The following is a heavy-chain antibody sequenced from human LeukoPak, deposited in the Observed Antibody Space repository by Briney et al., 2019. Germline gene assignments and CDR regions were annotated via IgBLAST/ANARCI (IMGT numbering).Heavy chain of an antibody. Sequence: PGGSLRLSCAASGFTFSSYGMHSVRQAPGKGLEWVAVIWYDGSNKYYADSVKGRFTISRDNSKNTLYLQMNSLRAEDTAVYYCAKDSDTGYYYYYMDVWGKGTTVTVSS. CDR3: AKDSDTGYYYYYMDV. CDR2: IWYDGSNK. CDR1: GFTFSSYG. V-gene: IGHV3-33*06. J-gene: IGHJ6*03. D-gene: IGHD5-18*01.